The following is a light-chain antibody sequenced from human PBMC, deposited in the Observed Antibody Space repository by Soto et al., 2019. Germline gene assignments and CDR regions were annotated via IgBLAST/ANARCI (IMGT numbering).Light chain of an antibody. CDR2: GAS. Sequence: DIVLTQSPGTLSLSPGERATLSCRASQSVSSSYLAWYQQKPGQAHRLLIYGASIRATGIPARFSGSESGTDVALTSGVLGPGDIAVYYCQQCGSPPLTFGGGTKVEIK. J-gene: IGKJ4*01. V-gene: IGKV3-20*01. CDR1: QSVSSSY. CDR3: QQCGSPPLT.